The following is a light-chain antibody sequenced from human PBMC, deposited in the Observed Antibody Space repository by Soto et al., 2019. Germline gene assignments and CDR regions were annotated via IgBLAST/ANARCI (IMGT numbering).Light chain of an antibody. CDR3: ISFTPSTTTHWV. V-gene: IGLV2-14*01. CDR1: SSDIDTYNY. J-gene: IGLJ3*02. Sequence: QSALTQPASVSGSPGQSITISCTGTSSDIDTYNYVSWYQQHPGKAPKLIIYEVTNRPSGVSNRFSGFKSGSTASLTISELQPDDEADYYCISFTPSTTTHWVFGGGTKLTVL. CDR2: EVT.